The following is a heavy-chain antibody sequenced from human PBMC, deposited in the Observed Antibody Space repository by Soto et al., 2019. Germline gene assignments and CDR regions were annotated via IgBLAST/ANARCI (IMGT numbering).Heavy chain of an antibody. CDR2: IMPVFPTP. J-gene: IGHJ6*02. CDR1: GGTFRTSA. V-gene: IGHV1-69*12. Sequence: QVQLVQSGAEVKKPGSSVRVSCKTSGGTFRTSAISWVRQAPGQGLEWMGGIMPVFPTPDYAQKFQGRVTITADESTSTVYMELSSLRSEDTTVYYCARDTDRQQLGGNYYYILDDWGQGTTVTVSS. D-gene: IGHD3-3*02. CDR3: ARDTDRQQLGGNYYYILDD.